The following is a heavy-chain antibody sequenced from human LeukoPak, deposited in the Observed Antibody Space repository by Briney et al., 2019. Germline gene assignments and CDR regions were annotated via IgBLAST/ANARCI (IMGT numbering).Heavy chain of an antibody. V-gene: IGHV1-18*01. D-gene: IGHD2-21*01. J-gene: IGHJ5*02. CDR1: GYTFTSYA. CDR2: ISADNGNT. Sequence: ASVKVSCKASGYTFTSYAISWGRQAPGQGLEGMGWISADNGNTDYAQRFQGRVTMTTDTSTSTAYMELRSLRSDDTAVYYCAGLCSIRWCLHDWFDPWGQGTLVTVSS. CDR3: AGLCSIRWCLHDWFDP.